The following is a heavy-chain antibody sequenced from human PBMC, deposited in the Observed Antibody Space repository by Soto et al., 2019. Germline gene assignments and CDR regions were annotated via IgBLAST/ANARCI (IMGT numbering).Heavy chain of an antibody. Sequence: ASVKVSCKASGYTFANYGIHWVRQAPGQRLEWMGWINAGNGGTKYSENFRGRVTITRDTSASTVYLGLSSLSSEDTASYYCARTGHSGSYDFWGQGTLVTVS. CDR2: INAGNGGT. CDR1: GYTFANYG. D-gene: IGHD3-22*01. V-gene: IGHV1-3*01. J-gene: IGHJ4*02. CDR3: ARTGHSGSYDF.